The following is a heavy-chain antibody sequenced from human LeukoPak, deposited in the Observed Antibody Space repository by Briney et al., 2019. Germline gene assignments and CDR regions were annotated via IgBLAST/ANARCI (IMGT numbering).Heavy chain of an antibody. D-gene: IGHD3-9*01. CDR1: GFTVSSNY. J-gene: IGHJ3*02. Sequence: GWSLTLSCAASGFTVSSNYMSWVRQAPGKGLEWVSVIYSGGSTYYADFVRGRFTITGDNSKNTLYLKMSSLRAEDTAVYYCAYHVLRYFDWPDAFDIWGQGTMVTVSS. V-gene: IGHV3-66*01. CDR3: AYHVLRYFDWPDAFDI. CDR2: IYSGGST.